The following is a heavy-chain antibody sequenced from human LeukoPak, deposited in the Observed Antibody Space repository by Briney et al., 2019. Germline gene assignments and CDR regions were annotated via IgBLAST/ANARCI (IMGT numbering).Heavy chain of an antibody. V-gene: IGHV4-59*01. CDR1: GGSISSYY. CDR2: IYYSGST. CDR3: ARVVHWGPYWYFDL. Sequence: SETLSLTCTVSGGSISSYYWSWIRQPPGKGLEWIGYIYYSGSTNYNPSLKSRVTISVDTSKNQFSLKLSSVTAADTAVYYCARVVHWGPYWYFDLWGRGTLVTVSS. J-gene: IGHJ2*01. D-gene: IGHD7-27*01.